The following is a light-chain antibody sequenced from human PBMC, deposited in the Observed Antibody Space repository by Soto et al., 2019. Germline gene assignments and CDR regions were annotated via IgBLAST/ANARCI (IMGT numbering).Light chain of an antibody. CDR1: QGISSY. Sequence: AIRMTQSPSSFSASTGDRVTITCRASQGISSYLAWYQQKPGKAPKLLIYAASTLQSGVPSRFSGSGSGTDFTLTIRCLQSEDVATYYCQQYYSYPRTFGQGTKVGIK. CDR3: QQYYSYPRT. CDR2: AAS. J-gene: IGKJ1*01. V-gene: IGKV1-8*01.